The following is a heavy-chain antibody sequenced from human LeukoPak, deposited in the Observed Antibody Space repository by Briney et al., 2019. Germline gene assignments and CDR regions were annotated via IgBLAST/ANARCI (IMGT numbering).Heavy chain of an antibody. CDR3: ARELYCYDSSGLPYFDY. CDR2: IWYDGSNK. D-gene: IGHD3-22*01. CDR1: GFTFSSYG. Sequence: GRSLRLSCAASGFTFSSYGMHRVRQAPGKGLEWVAVIWYDGSNKYYADSVKGRFTISRDNSKNTLYLQMNSLRAEDTAVYYCARELYCYDSSGLPYFDYWGQGTLVTVSS. V-gene: IGHV3-33*01. J-gene: IGHJ4*02.